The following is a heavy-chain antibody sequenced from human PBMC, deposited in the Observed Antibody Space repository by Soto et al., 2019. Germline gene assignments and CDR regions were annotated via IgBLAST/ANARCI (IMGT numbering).Heavy chain of an antibody. V-gene: IGHV3-7*05. Sequence: EVQLVESGGGLVRPGGSLRLSCAASGFTFTTYWMNWVRQAPGKGLEWVATIKQDGSEQYYVDSVKGRFAISRDNAKKSLSLQMNSLRADDTAVYYCARGHYGYYAWGPGTLVTVSS. CDR3: ARGHYGYYA. J-gene: IGHJ5*02. CDR1: GFTFTTYW. CDR2: IKQDGSEQ. D-gene: IGHD4-17*01.